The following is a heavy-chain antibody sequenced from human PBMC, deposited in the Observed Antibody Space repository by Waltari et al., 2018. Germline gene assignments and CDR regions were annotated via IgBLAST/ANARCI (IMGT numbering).Heavy chain of an antibody. D-gene: IGHD6-19*01. CDR2: IKQDGSEK. Sequence: EVQLVESGGGLVRPGGSLRLSCAASGFTFSSYWRSWVRQAPGKGLEWGANIKQDGSEKYYGDSVKGRFTIARDNSKNTVDLQMNTLDIEDTSIYFCARSYSRGWHFLLDSWGQGTLVSVSS. CDR1: GFTFSSYW. V-gene: IGHV3-7*04. J-gene: IGHJ5*02. CDR3: ARSYSRGWHFLLDS.